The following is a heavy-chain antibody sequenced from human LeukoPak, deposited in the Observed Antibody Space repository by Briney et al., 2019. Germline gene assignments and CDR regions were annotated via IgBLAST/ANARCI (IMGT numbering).Heavy chain of an antibody. CDR3: ARLWARCSGTSCYSNPYYFDY. V-gene: IGHV4-39*01. J-gene: IGHJ4*02. Sequence: SGTLSLTCGVSGGSITNTNYWTWVRQPPGKGLEWIGSVYYTGSTYYNPSLKSRVTISVDTSKNQFSLKLSSVTAADTAVYYCARLWARCSGTSCYSNPYYFDYWGQGTLVTVSS. CDR2: VYYTGST. D-gene: IGHD2-2*01. CDR1: GGSITNTNY.